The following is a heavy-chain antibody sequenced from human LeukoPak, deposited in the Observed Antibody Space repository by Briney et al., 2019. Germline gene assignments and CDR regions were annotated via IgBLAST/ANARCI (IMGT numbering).Heavy chain of an antibody. Sequence: GGSLRLSCAASGFTFSSYGMSWVRQAPGKGLEWVSAISGSGGSTYYADSVKGRFTISRDNSKNTLYLQMNSLRAEDTAVYYCATAPRESFSFDYWGQGTLVTVSS. V-gene: IGHV3-23*01. J-gene: IGHJ4*02. D-gene: IGHD1-26*01. CDR1: GFTFSSYG. CDR2: ISGSGGST. CDR3: ATAPRESFSFDY.